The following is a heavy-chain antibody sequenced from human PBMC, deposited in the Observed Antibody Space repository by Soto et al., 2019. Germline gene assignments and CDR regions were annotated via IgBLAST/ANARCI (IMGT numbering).Heavy chain of an antibody. D-gene: IGHD3-10*01. V-gene: IGHV3-23*01. Sequence: GGSLRLSCAASGFTFGTTDMSWVRQAPGEGLEWVSTIDGSGGITYYADSVKGRFTISRDNSRNTVYLQMNSLRGEDPALYYCVKNSGWFNTWGQGALVTVSS. CDR2: IDGSGGIT. J-gene: IGHJ5*02. CDR3: VKNSGWFNT. CDR1: GFTFGTTD.